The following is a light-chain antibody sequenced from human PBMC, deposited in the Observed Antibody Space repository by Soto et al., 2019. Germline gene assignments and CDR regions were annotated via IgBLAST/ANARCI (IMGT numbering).Light chain of an antibody. CDR1: QTVSSAR. Sequence: EIVLTQSPGTLSLSPGERATLPCRSSQTVSSARLAWFQQKPGQAPRLIIYGASSRAPGIPDRFSGSGSETDFTLTITRLESEDFAVYSCHQYGSSPWTFGQGTKVDIK. CDR3: HQYGSSPWT. CDR2: GAS. J-gene: IGKJ1*01. V-gene: IGKV3-20*01.